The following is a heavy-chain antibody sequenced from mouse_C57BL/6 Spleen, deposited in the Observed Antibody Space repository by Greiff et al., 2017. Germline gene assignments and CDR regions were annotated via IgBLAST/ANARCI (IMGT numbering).Heavy chain of an antibody. J-gene: IGHJ2*01. CDR1: GYTFTSYW. V-gene: IGHV1-52*01. CDR3: ARWDGNYGY. Sequence: QVQLKQPGAELVRPGSSVKLSCKASGYTFTSYWMHWVKQRPIQGLEWIGNIDPSDSETHYNQKFKDKATLTVDKSSSTAYMQLSSLTSEDSAVYYCARWDGNYGYWGQGTTLTVSS. CDR2: IDPSDSET. D-gene: IGHD2-1*01.